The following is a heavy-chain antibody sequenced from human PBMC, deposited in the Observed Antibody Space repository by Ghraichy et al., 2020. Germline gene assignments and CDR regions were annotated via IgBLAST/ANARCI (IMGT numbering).Heavy chain of an antibody. CDR2: INAGNGNT. J-gene: IGHJ3*02. CDR1: GYTFNTYA. Sequence: ASVVSCQASGYTFNTYAMHWVRQAPGQRLEWMGWINAGNGNTKYSQKFQARVTITRDTSASTAYMELSSLRSEDTAVYYCARDFAGSYYLAFDIWGQGTMVTVSS. V-gene: IGHV1-3*01. CDR3: ARDFAGSYYLAFDI. D-gene: IGHD1-26*01.